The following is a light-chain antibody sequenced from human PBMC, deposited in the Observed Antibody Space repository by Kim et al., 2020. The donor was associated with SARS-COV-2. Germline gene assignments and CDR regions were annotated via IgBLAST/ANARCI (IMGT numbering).Light chain of an antibody. V-gene: IGLV3-12*02. CDR3: QVWGSSSDLWV. CDR2: SDR. Sequence: ATAQMARMTCGGNSSGSKDVHWYQQKPGQDPVLVIFSDRNRPSGIPERFSGSNPGSTATLTISRIEAGDEADYHCQVWGSSSDLWVFGGGTKLTVL. J-gene: IGLJ3*02. CDR1: SSGSKD.